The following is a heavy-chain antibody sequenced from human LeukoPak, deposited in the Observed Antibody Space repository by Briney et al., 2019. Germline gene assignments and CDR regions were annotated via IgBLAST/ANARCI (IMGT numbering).Heavy chain of an antibody. D-gene: IGHD3-22*01. CDR1: GGSISSGDYY. V-gene: IGHV4-31*03. CDR3: AREGYYDSSGYRRLVYYFDY. CDR2: IYYSGST. Sequence: SETLSLTCTVSGGSISSGDYYWTWIRQVPGKGLEWIGYIYYSGSTYYNPSLKSRVTISVDTSKNQFSLKLSSVTAADTAVYYCAREGYYDSSGYRRLVYYFDYWGQGTLVTVSS. J-gene: IGHJ4*02.